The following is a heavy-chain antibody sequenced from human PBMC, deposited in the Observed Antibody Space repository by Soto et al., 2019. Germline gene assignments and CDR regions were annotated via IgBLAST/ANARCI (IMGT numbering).Heavy chain of an antibody. V-gene: IGHV3-30-3*01. CDR3: ARDRWELQYGMDV. D-gene: IGHD1-26*01. CDR2: ISYDGSNK. CDR1: GFTFSSYA. Sequence: PGGSLRLSCAASGFTFSSYAMHWVRQAPGKGLEWVAVISYDGSNKYYADSVKGRFTISRDNSKNTLYLQMNSLRAEDTAVYYCARDRWELQYGMDVWGQGTTVTVSS. J-gene: IGHJ6*02.